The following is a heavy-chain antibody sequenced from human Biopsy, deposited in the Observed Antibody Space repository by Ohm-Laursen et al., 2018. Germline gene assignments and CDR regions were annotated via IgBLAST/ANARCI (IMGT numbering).Heavy chain of an antibody. V-gene: IGHV1-69*04. Sequence: SSVKVSCKASGDTFSRSAFFWVRQAPGQGLVYLGRIIPIVGITNHAQTFQGRITLTADKSTFMVYMELSRLRSDDTAIYYCAKGGSGSGYYGMDVWGQGATVSVSS. D-gene: IGHD3-10*01. CDR2: IIPIVGIT. CDR1: GDTFSRSA. CDR3: AKGGSGSGYYGMDV. J-gene: IGHJ6*02.